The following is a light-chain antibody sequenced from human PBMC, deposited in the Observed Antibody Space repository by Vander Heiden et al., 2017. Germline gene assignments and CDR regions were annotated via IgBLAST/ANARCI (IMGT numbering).Light chain of an antibody. CDR3: SSYTGSSTLI. Sequence: QSALTQPPSVSGSPGQSITLSRTGTSSDVGGYNYVSWYQQYPGKAPQLVIYDVSNRPSGLSTRFSGSKSGNTASLTISGLQAEDEADYYCSSYTGSSTLIFGGGTKLTVL. CDR2: DVS. CDR1: SSDVGGYNY. J-gene: IGLJ2*01. V-gene: IGLV2-14*03.